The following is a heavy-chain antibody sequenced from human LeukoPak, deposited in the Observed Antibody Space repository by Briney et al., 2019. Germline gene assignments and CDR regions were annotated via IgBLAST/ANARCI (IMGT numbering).Heavy chain of an antibody. Sequence: SETLSLTCTVSGGSISSGGYYWSWIRQHPGKGLEWIGYIYYSGSTYYNPSLKSRVTISVDTSKNQFSLKLSSVTAADTAVYYCASSPWGSSLERYWFDPWGQGTLVTVSS. CDR3: ASSPWGSSLERYWFDP. CDR1: GGSISSGGYY. CDR2: IYYSGST. J-gene: IGHJ5*02. V-gene: IGHV4-31*03. D-gene: IGHD6-13*01.